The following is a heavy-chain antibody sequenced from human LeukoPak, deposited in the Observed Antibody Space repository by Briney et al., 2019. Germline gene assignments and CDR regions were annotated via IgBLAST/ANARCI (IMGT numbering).Heavy chain of an antibody. CDR2: INHSGST. J-gene: IGHJ4*02. CDR3: ARGRGYSSGWYMDY. D-gene: IGHD6-19*01. Sequence: SETLSLTCAVYGGSFSGYYWSWIRQPPGKGLEWIGEINHSGSTNYNPSLKSRVTIPVDTSKNQFSLKLSSVTAADTAVYYCARGRGYSSGWYMDYWGQGTLVTVSS. CDR1: GGSFSGYY. V-gene: IGHV4-34*01.